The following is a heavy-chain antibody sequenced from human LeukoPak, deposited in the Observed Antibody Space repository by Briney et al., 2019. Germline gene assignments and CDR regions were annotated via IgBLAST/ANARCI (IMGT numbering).Heavy chain of an antibody. CDR2: ISGYNGNT. D-gene: IGHD2-8*01. J-gene: IGHJ4*02. CDR1: GYTFTSDG. CDR3: TRDVRGVFDY. Sequence: ASVKVSCKASGYTFTSDGISWVRQAPGRGLEWKAWISGYNGNTNYAQKFQGRVTTTRDTSTSTAYMELGSLTSEDTAVYYCTRDVRGVFDYWGQGTLVTVSS. V-gene: IGHV1-18*01.